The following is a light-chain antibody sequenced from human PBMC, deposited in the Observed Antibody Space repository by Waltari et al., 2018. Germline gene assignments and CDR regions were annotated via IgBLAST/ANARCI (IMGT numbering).Light chain of an antibody. V-gene: IGKV2-30*02. CDR3: RQGTHWPT. CDR2: EVS. Sequence: DVVMTQSPLSLPVTLGQPASISCRSSQSLVHSDGNTYLTWFHQRPGQSPRRLIYEVSNRDSGVPDRFSGSGSGTDFTLKISRVEAEDIGVYYCRQGTHWPTFGQGTKVEIK. CDR1: QSLVHSDGNTY. J-gene: IGKJ1*01.